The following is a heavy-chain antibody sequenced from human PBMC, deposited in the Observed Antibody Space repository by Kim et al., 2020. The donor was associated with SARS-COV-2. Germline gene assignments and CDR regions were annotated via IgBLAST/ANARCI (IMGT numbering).Heavy chain of an antibody. CDR2: MYYSGTP. J-gene: IGHJ4*02. D-gene: IGHD2-15*01. V-gene: IGHV4-59*01. CDR1: ADSSRIYY. CDR3: ATVRDRGRLDY. Sequence: SETLSLTCTVSADSSRIYYWTWIRQPPGKGLEWIGCMYYSGTPKYNPSLKSRVTMSADTSKDQFSLNLNSVTTADTAVYFCATVRDRGRLDYWGQGIQVTVPS.